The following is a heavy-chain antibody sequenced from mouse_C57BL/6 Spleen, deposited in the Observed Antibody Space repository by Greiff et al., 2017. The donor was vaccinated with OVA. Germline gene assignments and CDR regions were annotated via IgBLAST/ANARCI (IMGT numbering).Heavy chain of an antibody. CDR1: GYTFTTYP. CDR3: ASGGLGGFDY. J-gene: IGHJ2*01. Sequence: QVQLQQSGAELVKPGASVKMSCKASGYTFTTYPIEWMKQTHGKSLAWIGNFYPSNDDTKYNEKFKGKATLPVEKSSRTVYLALSRLTSDDSAVYYWASGGLGGFDYWGQGTTLTVSS. CDR2: FYPSNDDT. V-gene: IGHV1-47*01. D-gene: IGHD2-4*01.